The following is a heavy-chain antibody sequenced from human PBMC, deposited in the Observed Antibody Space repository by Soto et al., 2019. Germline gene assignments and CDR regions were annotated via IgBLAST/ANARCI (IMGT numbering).Heavy chain of an antibody. D-gene: IGHD2-21*01. J-gene: IGHJ6*02. Sequence: SETLSLTCTVSGGSISSGGYYWIWIRQHPGKGLEWIGYIYYSGSTYYNPSLKSRVTISVDTSKNQFSLKLSSVTAADTAVYYCAASCVGCGGFNYYGMDVWGQGTTVAVSS. CDR1: GGSISSGGYY. CDR2: IYYSGST. CDR3: AASCVGCGGFNYYGMDV. V-gene: IGHV4-31*03.